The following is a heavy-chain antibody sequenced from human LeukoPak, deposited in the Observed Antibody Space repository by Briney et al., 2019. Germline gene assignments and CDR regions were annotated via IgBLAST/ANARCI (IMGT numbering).Heavy chain of an antibody. Sequence: SETLSLTCSVSGGSFSSTSYYWGWIRQSPGKGLEWSANIYHTGSTYYNPSLKSRVIISVDTSANQFSLKLNSVTAADTAVYYCARPIRSRDNNWFDPWGQGILVTVSS. CDR1: GGSFSSTSYY. J-gene: IGHJ5*02. D-gene: IGHD3-10*01. V-gene: IGHV4-39*01. CDR2: IYHTGST. CDR3: ARPIRSRDNNWFDP.